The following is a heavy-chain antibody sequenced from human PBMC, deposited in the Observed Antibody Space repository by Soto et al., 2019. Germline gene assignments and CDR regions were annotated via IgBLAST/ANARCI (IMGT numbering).Heavy chain of an antibody. V-gene: IGHV4-61*01. CDR2: IYYSGST. CDR3: ASRVAVARHFDY. CDR1: GGSVSSGSYY. J-gene: IGHJ4*02. Sequence: QVQLQESGPGLVKPSETLSLTCTVSGGSVSSGSYYWSWIRQPPGKGLEWIGYIYYSGSTNYNPSLKSRVTISVDTSKSQFSMKLSSVNDADTAVYYCASRVAVARHFDYCGQGTMVTVSS. D-gene: IGHD6-19*01.